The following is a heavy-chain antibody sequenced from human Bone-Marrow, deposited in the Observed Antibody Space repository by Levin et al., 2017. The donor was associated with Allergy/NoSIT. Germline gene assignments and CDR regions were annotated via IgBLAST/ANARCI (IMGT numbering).Heavy chain of an antibody. CDR1: GDSVTSGRFF. D-gene: IGHD3-10*01. CDR3: ASTPFYGSGSYYDH. V-gene: IGHV4-61*01. J-gene: IGHJ4*02. CDR2: MYHSGST. Sequence: GSLRLSCTVSGDSVTSGRFFCSWIRQPPGKGLEWIGYMYHSGSTNYNPSLKGRVTISLDTSKNQFSLKLTSVTAADTAVYYCASTPFYGSGSYYDHWGQGILVTVSS.